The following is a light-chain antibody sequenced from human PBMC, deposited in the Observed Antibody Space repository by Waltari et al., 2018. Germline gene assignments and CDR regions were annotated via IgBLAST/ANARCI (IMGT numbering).Light chain of an antibody. CDR2: EVS. CDR3: SSYTSSSIPYV. CDR1: SSDVGGYNH. Sequence: QSALTQAASVSGSPGQSITISCTGTSSDVGGYNHVSWYQHHPGNAPKLIISEVSNRPSGVSYRFSGSKSGNTASLTISGLQAEDEADYYCSSYTSSSIPYVFGTGTKVTVL. J-gene: IGLJ1*01. V-gene: IGLV2-14*01.